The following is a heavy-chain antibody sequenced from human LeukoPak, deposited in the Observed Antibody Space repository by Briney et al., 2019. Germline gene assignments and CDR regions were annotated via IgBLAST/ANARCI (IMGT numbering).Heavy chain of an antibody. Sequence: SVKVSCKVSEYSVTEVAIHWVRQTGEGLEWMGGIIPIFGTANYAQKFQGRVTITADKSTSTAYMELSSLRSEDTAVYYCATYITHDAFDIWGQGTMVTVSS. J-gene: IGHJ3*02. D-gene: IGHD3-10*01. CDR2: IIPIFGTA. CDR1: EYSVTEVA. CDR3: ATYITHDAFDI. V-gene: IGHV1-69*06.